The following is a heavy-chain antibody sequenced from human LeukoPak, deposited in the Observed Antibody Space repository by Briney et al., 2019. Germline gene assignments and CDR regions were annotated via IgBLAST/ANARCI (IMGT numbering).Heavy chain of an antibody. J-gene: IGHJ5*02. V-gene: IGHV4-59*01. Sequence: TSETLSLTCTVSGGSISSYYWSWIRQPPGKGLEWIGYIYYSGSTNYNPSLKNRVTISVDTSKNQFSLKLSSVTAADTAVYYCARVGIYYDSSSFDPWGQGILVTVSS. CDR3: ARVGIYYDSSSFDP. D-gene: IGHD3-22*01. CDR1: GGSISSYY. CDR2: IYYSGST.